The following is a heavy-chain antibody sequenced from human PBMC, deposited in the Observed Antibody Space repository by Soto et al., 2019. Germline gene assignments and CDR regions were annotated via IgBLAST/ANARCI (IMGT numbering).Heavy chain of an antibody. CDR3: TKVSLPAVGRVFFES. CDR1: GFFFNGFD. D-gene: IGHD6-13*01. J-gene: IGHJ4*02. CDR2: ISANAGNI. Sequence: EVQLLESGGRLVQPGGSLRLSCAASGFFFNGFDMSWVRQAPGMGLEWVSTISANAGNINYAGSVRGRFSISRDSSKNSVDLEMNSLRVADTAVYFCTKVSLPAVGRVFFESWGQGTLVTVSS. V-gene: IGHV3-23*01.